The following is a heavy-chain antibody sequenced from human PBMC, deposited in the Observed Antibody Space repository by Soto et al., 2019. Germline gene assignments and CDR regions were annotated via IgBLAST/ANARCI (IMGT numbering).Heavy chain of an antibody. CDR3: ASITMVRGADY. Sequence: HPGGSLRLSCAASGFTFSSYAMSWVRQAPGKGLEWVSAISGSGGSTYYADSVKGRFTISRDNSENTLYLQMNSLRAEDTAVYYCASITMVRGADYWGQGTLVTVSS. V-gene: IGHV3-23*01. CDR1: GFTFSSYA. D-gene: IGHD3-10*01. J-gene: IGHJ4*02. CDR2: ISGSGGST.